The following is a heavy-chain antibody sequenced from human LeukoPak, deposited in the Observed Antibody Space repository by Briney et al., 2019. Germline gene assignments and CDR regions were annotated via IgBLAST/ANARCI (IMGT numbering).Heavy chain of an antibody. Sequence: ASVKVSCKVSGYTLTELSMHWVRQAPGKGLEWMGGFDPDDGETIYAQNFHGRVTMTEDTSTDTAYMDLTSLKSEDPAVYYRLTSPRQEFPGLAVAATTGGWFDPWGQGTLVTVSS. D-gene: IGHD6-19*01. CDR2: FDPDDGET. J-gene: IGHJ5*02. V-gene: IGHV1-24*01. CDR1: GYTLTELS. CDR3: LTSPRQEFPGLAVAATTGGWFDP.